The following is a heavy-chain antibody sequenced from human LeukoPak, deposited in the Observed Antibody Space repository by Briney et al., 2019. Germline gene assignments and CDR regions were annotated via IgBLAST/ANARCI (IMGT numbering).Heavy chain of an antibody. CDR3: ARESPIGGSYNGYFQH. D-gene: IGHD1-26*01. CDR1: GGTFSSYA. J-gene: IGHJ1*01. V-gene: IGHV1-69*04. Sequence: SVKVSCKASGGTFSSYAISWVRQAPGQGLEWMGRIIPIFGIANYAQKFQGRVTITADKSTSTAYMELSSLRSEYTAVYYCARESPIGGSYNGYFQHWGQGTLVTVSS. CDR2: IIPIFGIA.